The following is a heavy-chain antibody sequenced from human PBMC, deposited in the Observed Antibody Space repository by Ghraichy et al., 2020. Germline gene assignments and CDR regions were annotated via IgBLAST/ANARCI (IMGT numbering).Heavy chain of an antibody. CDR1: GFTFSSYA. Sequence: GGSLRLSCAASGFTFSSYAIHWVRQAPGKGLEWVAVISYDGNYKYYADSVKGRFTISRDNSKNTLYLQINSLSSEDTAVYYCAKDYYRSSWYLDYWGQGTLVTVSS. CDR2: ISYDGNYK. D-gene: IGHD3-22*01. V-gene: IGHV3-30*18. J-gene: IGHJ4*02. CDR3: AKDYYRSSWYLDY.